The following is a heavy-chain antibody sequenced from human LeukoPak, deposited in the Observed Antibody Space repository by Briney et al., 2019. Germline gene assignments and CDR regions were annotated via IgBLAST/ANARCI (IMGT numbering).Heavy chain of an antibody. J-gene: IGHJ6*02. D-gene: IGHD6-13*01. V-gene: IGHV3-23*01. CDR3: AKGNRVAAAGYYYYGIDV. CDR1: GITFRSDV. CDR2: ISGSGDST. Sequence: PGGSLRLSCAASGITFRSDVMSWVRQAPGKGLEWVSGISGSGDSTYYADSVEGRFTISRDNSKNTLYLQMNSLRAEDTAVYYCAKGNRVAAAGYYYYGIDVWGQGITVTVSS.